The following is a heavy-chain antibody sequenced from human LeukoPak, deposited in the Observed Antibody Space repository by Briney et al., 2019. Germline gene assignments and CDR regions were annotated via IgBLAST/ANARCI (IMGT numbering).Heavy chain of an antibody. V-gene: IGHV3-15*01. J-gene: IGHJ4*02. Sequence: KPGGSLRLSCAASGFTFSNAWMSWVRQAPGKGLEWVGRIKSKTDGGTTDYAAPVKGRFTISGDDSKNTLYLQMNSLKTEDTAVYYCTTSVVGATYYFDYWGQGTLVTVSS. CDR2: IKSKTDGGTT. CDR3: TTSVVGATYYFDY. D-gene: IGHD1-26*01. CDR1: GFTFSNAW.